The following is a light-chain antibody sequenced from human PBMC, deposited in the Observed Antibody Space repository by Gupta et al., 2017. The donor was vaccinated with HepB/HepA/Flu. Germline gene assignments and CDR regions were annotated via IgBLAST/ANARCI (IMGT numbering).Light chain of an antibody. CDR3: QQRSNWPTK. V-gene: IGKV3-11*01. Sequence: EIVLTQSPATLSLSQGERATLSCRASQSVSRLLIYDASNRATCIPARFSGSGSGTDFTLTISSLEPEDFAVYYCQQRSNWPTKFGQGTRLEIK. CDR2: DAS. CDR1: QSVSR. J-gene: IGKJ5*01.